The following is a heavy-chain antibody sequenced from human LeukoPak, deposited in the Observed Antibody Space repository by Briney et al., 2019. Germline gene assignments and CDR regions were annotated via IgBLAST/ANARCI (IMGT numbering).Heavy chain of an antibody. V-gene: IGHV1-69*13. Sequence: ASVKVSCKASGGTFSSYAISWVRQAPGQGLEWMGGIIPIFGTANYAQKFQGRVTITADESTSTAYMELSSLRSEDTAVYYCARDPRYPYQYQSDDGGFSLDYWGQGTLVTVSS. J-gene: IGHJ4*02. CDR1: GGTFSSYA. D-gene: IGHD2-15*01. CDR2: IIPIFGTA. CDR3: ARDPRYPYQYQSDDGGFSLDY.